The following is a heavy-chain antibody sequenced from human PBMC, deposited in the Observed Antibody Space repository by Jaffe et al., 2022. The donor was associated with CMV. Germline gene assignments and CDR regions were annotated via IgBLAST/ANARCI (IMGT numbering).Heavy chain of an antibody. CDR2: INPSGGST. J-gene: IGHJ5*02. CDR1: GYTFTSYY. Sequence: QVQLVQSGAEVKKPGASVKVSCKASGYTFTSYYMHWVRQAPGQGLEWMGIINPSGGSTSYAQKFQGRVTMTRDTSTSTVYMELSSLRSEDTAVYYCARDGAHDYGGNRGFDPWGQGTLVTVSS. CDR3: ARDGAHDYGGNRGFDP. D-gene: IGHD4-17*01. V-gene: IGHV1-46*01.